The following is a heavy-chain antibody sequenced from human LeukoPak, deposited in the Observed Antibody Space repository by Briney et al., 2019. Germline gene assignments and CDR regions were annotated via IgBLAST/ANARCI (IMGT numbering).Heavy chain of an antibody. CDR2: IFYIGST. V-gene: IGHV4-39*01. CDR1: GAPNRRSTFL. J-gene: IGHJ4*02. D-gene: IGHD6-19*01. Sequence: SETVSLTCNLSGAPNRRSTFLWGGIRQPPGKGLEWFGSIFYIGSTYYNPSLRSRVIVSLDTSKNQFSLKLSSVTATDTAVYYCAAMTYNSGWHWNFDYWGQGTLVTVSS. CDR3: AAMTYNSGWHWNFDY.